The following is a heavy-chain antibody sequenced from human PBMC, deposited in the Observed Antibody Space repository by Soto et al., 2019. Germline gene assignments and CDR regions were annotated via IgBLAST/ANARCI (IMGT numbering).Heavy chain of an antibody. CDR3: ARGRSINTNMDY. V-gene: IGHV3-21*01. Sequence: EVQLVESGGGLVKPGGSLRLSCAASGFTFSTYSMNWVRQAPGKGLEWISSISSSGGSLSHAESVKGRFTISRDNAKNSLYLQMDSLRAEDTAVYYCARGRSINTNMDYWRQGTQVNVSS. D-gene: IGHD2-2*01. CDR1: GFTFSTYS. CDR2: ISSSGGSL. J-gene: IGHJ4*02.